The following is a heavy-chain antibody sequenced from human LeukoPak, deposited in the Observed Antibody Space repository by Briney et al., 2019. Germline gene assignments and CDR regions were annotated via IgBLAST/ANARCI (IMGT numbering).Heavy chain of an antibody. Sequence: SETLSLTCAVYGGSFSGYYWSWIRQPPGKGLEWIGEINHSGSTNYNPSLKSRVTISVDTSKNQFSLKLSSVTAADTAVYYCARRVVVVPAATWFDPWGQGTLVTVSS. V-gene: IGHV4-34*01. CDR3: ARRVVVVPAATWFDP. CDR1: GGSFSGYY. J-gene: IGHJ5*02. CDR2: INHSGST. D-gene: IGHD2-2*01.